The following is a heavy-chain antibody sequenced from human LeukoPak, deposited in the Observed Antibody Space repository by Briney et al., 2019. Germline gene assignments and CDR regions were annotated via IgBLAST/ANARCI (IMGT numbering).Heavy chain of an antibody. CDR2: INHSGST. V-gene: IGHV4-34*01. CDR3: ARRGMGIVLRRRFHFDY. CDR1: GGSFNDYY. J-gene: IGHJ4*02. D-gene: IGHD2-8*01. Sequence: SETLSLTCAVYGGSFNDYYWTWIRQSPGKGLEWIGEINHSGSTNYNPSLKSRVTISVDTSKNQFSLKLSSVTAADTAVYYCARRGMGIVLRRRFHFDYWGQGTLVTVSS.